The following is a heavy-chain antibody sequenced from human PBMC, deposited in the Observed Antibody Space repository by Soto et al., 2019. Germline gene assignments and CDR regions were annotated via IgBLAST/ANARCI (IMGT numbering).Heavy chain of an antibody. V-gene: IGHV3-21*01. CDR3: ARMGSQRDYYYGMGL. CDR2: ISSSSSYI. Sequence: EVQLVESGGGLVKPGGSLRLSCAASGFTFSSYSMNWVRQAPGKGLEWVSSISSSSSYIYYADSVKGRFTISRDNAKNSLYLQKNSLRDEETAVDYCARMGSQRDYYYGMGLLGQGTTVTVSS. J-gene: IGHJ6*02. CDR1: GFTFSSYS. D-gene: IGHD6-25*01.